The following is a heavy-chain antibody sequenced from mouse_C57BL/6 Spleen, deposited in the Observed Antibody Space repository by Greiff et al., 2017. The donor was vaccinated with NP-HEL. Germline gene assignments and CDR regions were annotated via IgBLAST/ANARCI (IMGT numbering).Heavy chain of an antibody. D-gene: IGHD3-1*01. Sequence: EVQLQESGPGLVKPSQSLSLTCSVTGYSITSGYYWNWIRQFPGNKLEWMGYISYDGSNNYNPSLKNRISITRDTSKNQFFLKLNSVTTEDTATYYCARSGGFYYYAMDYWGQGTSVTVSS. J-gene: IGHJ4*01. V-gene: IGHV3-6*01. CDR2: ISYDGSN. CDR3: ARSGGFYYYAMDY. CDR1: GYSITSGYY.